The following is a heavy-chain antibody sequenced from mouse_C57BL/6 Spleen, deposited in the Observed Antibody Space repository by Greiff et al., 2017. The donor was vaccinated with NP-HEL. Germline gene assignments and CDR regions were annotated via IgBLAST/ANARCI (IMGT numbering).Heavy chain of an antibody. CDR3: ARWGFYGSRGYFDV. Sequence: EVQLQQSGPELVKPGASVKIPCKASGYTFTDYNMDWVKQSHGKSLEWIGDINPNNGGTIYNQKFKGKATLTVDKSSSTAYMELRSLTSEDTAVYYCARWGFYGSRGYFDVWGTGTTVTVSS. V-gene: IGHV1-18*01. J-gene: IGHJ1*03. D-gene: IGHD1-1*01. CDR1: GYTFTDYN. CDR2: INPNNGGT.